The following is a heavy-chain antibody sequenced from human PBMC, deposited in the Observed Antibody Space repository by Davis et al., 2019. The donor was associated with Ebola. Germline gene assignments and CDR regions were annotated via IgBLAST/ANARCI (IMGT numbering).Heavy chain of an antibody. J-gene: IGHJ4*02. V-gene: IGHV4-61*01. CDR1: GGSVSSGSYY. D-gene: IGHD3-22*01. CDR2: IYYSGST. CDR3: ARLLKSSGYYYLDY. Sequence: PSETLSLTCTVSGGSVSSGSYYWNWIRQPPGRGLEWIGYIYYSGSTYYNPSLKSRVTISVDTSKNQFSLKLSSVTAADTAVYYCARLLKSSGYYYLDYWGQGTLVTVSS.